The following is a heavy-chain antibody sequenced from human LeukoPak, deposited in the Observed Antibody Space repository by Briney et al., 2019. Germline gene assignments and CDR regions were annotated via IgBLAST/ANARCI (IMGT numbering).Heavy chain of an antibody. D-gene: IGHD2-15*01. CDR1: GFTFDDYA. J-gene: IGHJ5*02. CDR3: VKDIGSGWFNWFDP. Sequence: GRSLRLSCAASGFTFDDYAMHWVRHAPGKGLEWVSGISWNSGSIAYADSVKGRFTISRDNAKNSPYLQMNSLRAEDTALYYCVKDIGSGWFNWFDPWGQGTLVTVSS. V-gene: IGHV3-9*01. CDR2: ISWNSGSI.